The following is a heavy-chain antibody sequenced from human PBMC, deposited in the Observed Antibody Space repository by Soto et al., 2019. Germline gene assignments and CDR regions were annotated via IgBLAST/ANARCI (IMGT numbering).Heavy chain of an antibody. CDR2: IKSQADGGKV. D-gene: IGHD2-15*01. CDR3: TTDDGSGGTCYTCYGLDV. J-gene: IGHJ6*02. CDR1: DFIFSNAW. Sequence: EVQLVESGGGLVKPGGSLRLSCAASDFIFSNAWVNWVRQAPGKGLEWVGRIKSQADGGKVAYGAPVKDRFSISRDDSKNTVYLERNSVKVDDTGTYYCTTDDGSGGTCYTCYGLDVWGQGTTVTVSS. V-gene: IGHV3-15*07.